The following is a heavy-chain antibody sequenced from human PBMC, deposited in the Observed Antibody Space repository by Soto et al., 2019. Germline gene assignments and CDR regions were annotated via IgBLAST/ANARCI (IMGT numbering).Heavy chain of an antibody. CDR1: GYTFTSYG. J-gene: IGHJ6*02. Sequence: ASVKVSCKASGYTFTSYGISWVRQAPGQGLEWMGWISAYNGNTNYAQKLQGRVTMTTDTSTSTAYMELRSLRSDDTAVYYCATDGPAEWSLFPYYYYYGMDVWGQGTTVTVSS. D-gene: IGHD3-3*01. V-gene: IGHV1-18*01. CDR3: ATDGPAEWSLFPYYYYYGMDV. CDR2: ISAYNGNT.